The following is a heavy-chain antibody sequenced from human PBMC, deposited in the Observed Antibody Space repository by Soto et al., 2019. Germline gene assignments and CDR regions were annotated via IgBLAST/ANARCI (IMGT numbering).Heavy chain of an antibody. V-gene: IGHV1-69*13. D-gene: IGHD5-12*01. CDR2: IIPIFGTA. CDR1: GGTFSSYA. CDR3: ARASKRWLPQSPFDY. Sequence: ASVKVSCKASGGTFSSYAISWVRQAPGQGLEWMGGIIPIFGTANYAQKFQGRVTITADESTSTAYMELSSLRSEDTAVYYCARASKRWLPQSPFDYWGQGTLVTVSS. J-gene: IGHJ4*02.